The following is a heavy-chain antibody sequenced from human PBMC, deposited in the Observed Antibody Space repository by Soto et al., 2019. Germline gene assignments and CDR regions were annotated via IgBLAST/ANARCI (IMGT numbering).Heavy chain of an antibody. J-gene: IGHJ6*02. Sequence: QVQLVQSGAEVKKPGSSVKVSCKASGGTFSSYAISWVRQAPGQGLEWMGGIIPIFGTANYAQKFQGRVTSTXXEXTXXAYMELSSLRSEDTAVYYCASLGYSSGWQSNGMDVWGQGTTVTVSS. CDR3: ASLGYSSGWQSNGMDV. CDR2: IIPIFGTA. CDR1: GGTFSSYA. D-gene: IGHD6-19*01. V-gene: IGHV1-69*05.